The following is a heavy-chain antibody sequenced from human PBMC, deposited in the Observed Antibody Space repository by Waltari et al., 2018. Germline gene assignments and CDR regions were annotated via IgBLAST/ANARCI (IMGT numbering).Heavy chain of an antibody. D-gene: IGHD6-13*01. V-gene: IGHV3-74*01. CDR2: INNDGYST. CDR3: VRGESSLFHV. CDR1: AFTFRSYW. J-gene: IGHJ6*04. Sequence: EVRLVECGGDLFRPGGSLRLSCSVSAFTFRSYWMHWVRQVPGKGLACVSRINNDGYSTSYADPVNGRFTISRDNAKNTLYLQMDSLRAEDTAVYYCVRGESSLFHVWGKGTTVTVSS.